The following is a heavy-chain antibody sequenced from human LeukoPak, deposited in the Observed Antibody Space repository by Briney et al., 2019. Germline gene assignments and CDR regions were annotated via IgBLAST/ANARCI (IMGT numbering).Heavy chain of an antibody. CDR1: GFTFSNAW. J-gene: IGHJ4*02. CDR3: TTPPRWDYDDHVGNY. CDR2: IKSKTDGGTT. D-gene: IGHD4-17*01. V-gene: IGHV3-15*01. Sequence: PGGSLRLSCAASGFTFSNAWMAWVRQAPGKGLEWVGRIKSKTDGGTTDYAAPVKGRFIISRDDSKNTVYLQMSSLETEDTALYYCTTPPRWDYDDHVGNYWGQGALVTVSS.